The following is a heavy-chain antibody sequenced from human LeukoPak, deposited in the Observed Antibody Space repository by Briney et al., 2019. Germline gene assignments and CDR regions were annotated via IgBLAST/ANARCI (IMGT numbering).Heavy chain of an antibody. CDR2: FDPEDGET. CDR1: GYTLTELS. V-gene: IGHV1-24*01. J-gene: IGHJ4*02. CDR3: ATNLHIGGGGVWTDY. D-gene: IGHD4-23*01. Sequence: ASVTVSCKVSGYTLTELSMHWVRQAPGKGLEWMGGFDPEDGETIYAQKFQGRVTMTEDTSTDTAYMELSSLRSEDTAVYYCATNLHIGGGGVWTDYWGQGTLVTVSS.